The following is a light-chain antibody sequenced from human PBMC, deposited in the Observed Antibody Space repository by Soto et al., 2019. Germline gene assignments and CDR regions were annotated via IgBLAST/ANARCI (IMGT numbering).Light chain of an antibody. V-gene: IGLV2-14*01. Sequence: QSALTQPASVSGSPGQSITISCTGTSSDVGGYNYVSWHQQHPGKAPKLMIYDVSNRPSGVSNRFSGSKSGNTASLTISGLQAEDEADYYCSSYTSSRTWVFGGGTQLTVL. CDR1: SSDVGGYNY. CDR3: SSYTSSRTWV. CDR2: DVS. J-gene: IGLJ2*01.